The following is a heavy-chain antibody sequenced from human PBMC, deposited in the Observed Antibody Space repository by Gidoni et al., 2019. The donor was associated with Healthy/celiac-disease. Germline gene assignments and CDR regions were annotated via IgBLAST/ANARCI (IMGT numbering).Heavy chain of an antibody. CDR1: GFTVSSNY. Sequence: EVQLVESGGGLVQPGGSLRLSCAASGFTVSSNYMSWVRQAPGKGLEWVSVIYSGGSTYYADSVKGRFTISRDNSKNTLYLKMNSLRAEDTAVYYCARDYSSEDYFDYWGQGTLVTVSS. CDR2: IYSGGST. J-gene: IGHJ4*02. CDR3: ARDYSSEDYFDY. D-gene: IGHD5-18*01. V-gene: IGHV3-66*01.